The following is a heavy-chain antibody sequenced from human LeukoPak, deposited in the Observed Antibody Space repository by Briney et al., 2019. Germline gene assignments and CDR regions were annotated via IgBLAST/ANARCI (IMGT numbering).Heavy chain of an antibody. CDR3: ARTSRSGYSYGLFDY. J-gene: IGHJ4*02. D-gene: IGHD5-18*01. V-gene: IGHV3-48*03. Sequence: GGSLRLSCAASGFTFSSYEMNWVRQAPGKGLEWVSYISSSGSTIHNADSVKGRFTISRDNAKNSLYLQMNRLRAEDTAVYYCARTSRSGYSYGLFDYWGQGTLVTVPS. CDR2: ISSSGSTI. CDR1: GFTFSSYE.